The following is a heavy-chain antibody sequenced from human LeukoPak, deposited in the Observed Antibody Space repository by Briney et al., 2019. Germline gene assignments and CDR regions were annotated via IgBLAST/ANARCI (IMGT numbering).Heavy chain of an antibody. J-gene: IGHJ5*02. CDR2: INGNTGDT. CDR3: ARDGAVTGSYNWFDP. V-gene: IGHV1-2*02. D-gene: IGHD6-19*01. CDR1: GYTLTGYY. Sequence: GAPVKVSCKASGYTLTGYYMHWVRQAPGQGLEWMGWINGNTGDTRYAEKFQGRVTMTRDTSISTAYMELRSLTSDDSAVYYCARDGAVTGSYNWFDPWGQGTLVTVSS.